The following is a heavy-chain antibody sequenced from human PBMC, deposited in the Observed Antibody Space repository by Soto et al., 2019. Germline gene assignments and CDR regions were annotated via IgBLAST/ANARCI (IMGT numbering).Heavy chain of an antibody. CDR1: GFTFSSYA. D-gene: IGHD2-2*01. CDR3: AKGGVVPAASANLGLYYFDY. V-gene: IGHV3-23*01. CDR2: ISGSGGST. J-gene: IGHJ4*02. Sequence: GGSLRLSCAASGFTFSSYAMSWVRQAPGKGLEWVSAISGSGGSTYYADSVKGRFTISRDNSKNTLYLQMNSLRAEDTAVYYCAKGGVVPAASANLGLYYFDYWGQGTLVTVSS.